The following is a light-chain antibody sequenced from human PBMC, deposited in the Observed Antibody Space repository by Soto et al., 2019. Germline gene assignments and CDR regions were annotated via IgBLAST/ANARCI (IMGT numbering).Light chain of an antibody. CDR3: QQFLNYPLT. Sequence: AIQLTQSPSSLSASVGDRVTITCRASQGISSTLVWYQQKPGKAPKLLIYDASSLESGVPSRFSGSGYGTDFTLTISSLQPEDFATYYCQQFLNYPLTFGGGTKVELK. V-gene: IGKV1D-13*01. CDR2: DAS. CDR1: QGISST. J-gene: IGKJ4*01.